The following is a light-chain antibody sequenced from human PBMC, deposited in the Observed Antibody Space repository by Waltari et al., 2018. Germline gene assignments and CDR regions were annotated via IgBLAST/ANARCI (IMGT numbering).Light chain of an antibody. J-gene: IGKJ2*01. CDR2: GAS. V-gene: IGKV3-15*01. Sequence: EIVMTQSPATLSVSPGERATLSCRASQSVKSNLAWYQQKSGQAPRLLIYGASTRATGIPPRVSGSGSGKEFTLTISSLPSGGFSIYFFQQYNNLPYTFGQGTRLETK. CDR3: QQYNNLPYT. CDR1: QSVKSN.